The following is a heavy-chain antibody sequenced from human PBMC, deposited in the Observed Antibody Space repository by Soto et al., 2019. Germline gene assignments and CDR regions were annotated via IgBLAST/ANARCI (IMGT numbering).Heavy chain of an antibody. J-gene: IGHJ6*03. CDR2: TYYRSKWYN. CDR1: GDSVSSNSAA. V-gene: IGHV6-1*01. Sequence: PSQTLSLTCAISGDSVSSNSAAWNWIRQSPSRGLEWLGRTYYRSKWYNDYAVSVKSRITINPDTSKNQFSLQLNSVTPEDTAVYYCARLGLGYCSGGSCYSKEAYYYYMDVWGKGTTVTVSS. CDR3: ARLGLGYCSGGSCYSKEAYYYYMDV. D-gene: IGHD2-15*01.